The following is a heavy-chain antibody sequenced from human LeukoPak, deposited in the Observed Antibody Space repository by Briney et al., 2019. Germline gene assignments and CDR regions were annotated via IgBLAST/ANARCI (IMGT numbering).Heavy chain of an antibody. J-gene: IGHJ4*02. V-gene: IGHV3-23*01. CDR1: GFTFSSYA. D-gene: IGHD3-3*01. Sequence: GGSLRPSCAASGFTFSSYAMSWVRQAPGKGLEWVSAISGSGGSTYYADSVKGRFTISRDNSKNTLYLQMNSLRAEDTAVYYCAKDSTIFGVGTLPDYWGQGTLVTVSS. CDR3: AKDSTIFGVGTLPDY. CDR2: ISGSGGST.